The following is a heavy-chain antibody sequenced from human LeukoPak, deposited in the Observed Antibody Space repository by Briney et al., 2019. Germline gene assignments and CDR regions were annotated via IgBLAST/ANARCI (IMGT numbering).Heavy chain of an antibody. Sequence: GSLRLSCAASGFTFSDYLMTWVRQAPGKGLEWVANIKQDGSEKYYVDSVKGRFTISRDNVKNSLYLQMNSLRAEDTAVYYCARAPGAYYYYMDVWGKGTTVTVSS. CDR2: IKQDGSEK. CDR3: ARAPGAYYYYMDV. J-gene: IGHJ6*03. CDR1: GFTFSDYL. D-gene: IGHD3-10*01. V-gene: IGHV3-7*01.